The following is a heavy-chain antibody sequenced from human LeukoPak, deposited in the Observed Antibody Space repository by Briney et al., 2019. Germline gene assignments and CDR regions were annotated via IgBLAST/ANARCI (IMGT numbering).Heavy chain of an antibody. V-gene: IGHV4-39*01. J-gene: IGHJ4*02. CDR3: ATGWAIFGVPPYFDY. CDR1: GGSISSSSYY. D-gene: IGHD3-3*02. Sequence: SETLSLTCTVSGGSISSSSYYWGWIRQPPGKGLGWIGSIYYSGSTYYNPSLKSRVTISVDTSKNQFPLKLSPVTAAATAVYYSATGWAIFGVPPYFDYWGPGTLVTASS. CDR2: IYYSGST.